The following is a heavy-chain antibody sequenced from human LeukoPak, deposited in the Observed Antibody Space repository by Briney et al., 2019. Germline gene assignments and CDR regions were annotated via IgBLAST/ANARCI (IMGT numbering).Heavy chain of an antibody. V-gene: IGHV3-30*18. CDR3: AKEPYCSSTSCIGEYFQR. D-gene: IGHD2-2*01. CDR2: ISYDGSNK. Sequence: PRRSLRLSCAASGFTFSSYGMHWVRQAPGKGLGWVAVISYDGSNKYYADSVKGRFTISRDNSKNTLYLQMNSLRAEDTAVYYCAKEPYCSSTSCIGEYFQRWGQGTLVTVSS. CDR1: GFTFSSYG. J-gene: IGHJ1*01.